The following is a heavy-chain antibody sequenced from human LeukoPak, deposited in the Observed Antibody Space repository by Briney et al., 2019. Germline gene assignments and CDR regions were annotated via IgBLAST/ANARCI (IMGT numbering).Heavy chain of an antibody. CDR3: ARGFIVGGTSNPDTAYFDY. J-gene: IGHJ4*02. Sequence: GASVKVSCKASGYTFTGYYMHWVRQAPGQGLEWMGWINPNSGGTNYAQKFQGRVTMTRDTSISTAYMELSRLRSDDTAVYYCARGFIVGGTSNPDTAYFDYWGQGTLVTVSS. CDR2: INPNSGGT. V-gene: IGHV1-2*02. CDR1: GYTFTGYY. D-gene: IGHD1-26*01.